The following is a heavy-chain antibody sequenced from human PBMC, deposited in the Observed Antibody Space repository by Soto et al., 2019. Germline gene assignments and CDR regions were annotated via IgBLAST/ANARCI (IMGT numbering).Heavy chain of an antibody. CDR2: IIPILGTA. J-gene: IGHJ6*02. D-gene: IGHD2-15*01. V-gene: IGHV1-69*01. Sequence: QVQLVQSGAEVKKPGSSVQVSCKAPGGTFTSYAISWVRHAPGQGLEWMGGIIPILGTAKYAQKFQGRVRITADESTSIGYMELSSLRSEDTAVYYCARAQGGSSSLDIYYYYYYGMDVWCQGTTVTVSS. CDR1: GGTFTSYA. CDR3: ARAQGGSSSLDIYYYYYYGMDV.